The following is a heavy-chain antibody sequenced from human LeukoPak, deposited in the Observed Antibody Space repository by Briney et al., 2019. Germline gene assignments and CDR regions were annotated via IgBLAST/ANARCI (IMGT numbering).Heavy chain of an antibody. Sequence: SVKVSCKASGGTFSSYAISWVRQAPGQGLEWMGGIIPIFGTANYAQKFQGRVTITADESTSTAYMELSSLRSEDTAVYYYASSLVSQYYYYGMDVWGQGTTVTVSS. D-gene: IGHD6-13*01. CDR2: IIPIFGTA. CDR1: GGTFSSYA. J-gene: IGHJ6*02. CDR3: ASSLVSQYYYYGMDV. V-gene: IGHV1-69*01.